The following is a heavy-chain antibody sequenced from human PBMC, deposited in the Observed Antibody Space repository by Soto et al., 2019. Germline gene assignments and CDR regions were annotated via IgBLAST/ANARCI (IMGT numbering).Heavy chain of an antibody. V-gene: IGHV1-69*12. CDR2: IIPIFGTA. CDR1: GGTFSSYA. J-gene: IGHJ6*02. Sequence: QVQLVQSGAEVKKPGSSVKVSCKASGGTFSSYAISWVRQAPGQGLEWMGGIIPIFGTANYAQKFQGRVTITADESTRTAYMELSSLRSEDTAVYYCARDVLGDTEYYCYGMDVWGQGTTVTVSS. D-gene: IGHD3-10*02. CDR3: ARDVLGDTEYYCYGMDV.